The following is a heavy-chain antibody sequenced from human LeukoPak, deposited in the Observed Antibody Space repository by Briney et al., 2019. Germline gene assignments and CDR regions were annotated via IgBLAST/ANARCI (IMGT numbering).Heavy chain of an antibody. V-gene: IGHV4-59*01. J-gene: IGHJ4*02. CDR1: GGSISSYY. Sequence: PTETLSLTCTVSGGSISSYYWSWIRQPPGKGLEWIGYIYYSGSTNYNPSLKSRVTISVDTSKNQFSLKLSSVTAADTAVYYCARVPGSIAAVRYYFDYWGQGTLVTVSS. D-gene: IGHD6-13*01. CDR3: ARVPGSIAAVRYYFDY. CDR2: IYYSGST.